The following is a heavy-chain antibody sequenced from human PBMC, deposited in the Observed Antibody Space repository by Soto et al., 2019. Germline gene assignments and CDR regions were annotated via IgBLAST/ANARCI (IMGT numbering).Heavy chain of an antibody. V-gene: IGHV3-53*01. CDR3: MGYGGYSV. J-gene: IGHJ4*02. Sequence: EVQLVESGGGLIQPGGALRLSCAASGFTVSGNHMSWVRQAPGKGLEWVSVILGGGTTDYADSVKGRFTISRDNSKNTVFLQLISLRGEDTAVYYCMGYGGYSVWGQGTLVTVSS. CDR2: ILGGGTT. D-gene: IGHD4-17*01. CDR1: GFTVSGNH.